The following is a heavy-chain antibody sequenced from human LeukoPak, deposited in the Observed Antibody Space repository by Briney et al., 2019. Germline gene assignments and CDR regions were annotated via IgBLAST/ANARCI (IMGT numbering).Heavy chain of an antibody. V-gene: IGHV4-59*01. Sequence: PSETLSLTCTVSGGSISSYYWSWIRQPPGKGLEWIGYIYYSGSTNYNPSLKSRVTISVDTSKNQFSLKLSSVTAADTAVYYCARIYYYGSGSYLYYMDVWGKGTTVTVSS. CDR2: IYYSGST. D-gene: IGHD3-10*01. CDR3: ARIYYYGSGSYLYYMDV. J-gene: IGHJ6*03. CDR1: GGSISSYY.